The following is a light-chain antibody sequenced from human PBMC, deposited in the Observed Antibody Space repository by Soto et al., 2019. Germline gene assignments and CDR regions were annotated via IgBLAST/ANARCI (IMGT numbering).Light chain of an antibody. CDR2: DGS. V-gene: IGKV1-33*01. J-gene: IGKJ3*01. CDR1: QDIGKF. CDR3: QQYDNVVFT. Sequence: DVQMTQSPPSLSASVGDRVTITCQASQDIGKFLNWYQQKPGKAPKILIYDGSNLETGVPGRFSGGGSWTHFTFTISSLQPEDIGTYYCQQYDNVVFTFVPGTKVDLK.